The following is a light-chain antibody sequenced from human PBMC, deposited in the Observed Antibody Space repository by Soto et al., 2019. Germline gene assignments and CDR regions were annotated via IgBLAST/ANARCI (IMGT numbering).Light chain of an antibody. CDR2: DAS. V-gene: IGKV1-33*01. CDR1: HDIEMF. Sequence: DIQMTQSPSSVSASVGDRVTITCQASHDIEMFLNWYQEKPGKAPKLLIYDASNLQTGVPSRFSGSGSGTHFTFTITSLQPEDVATYYCQRYDSLPPTFGQGTRLDIK. J-gene: IGKJ5*01. CDR3: QRYDSLPPT.